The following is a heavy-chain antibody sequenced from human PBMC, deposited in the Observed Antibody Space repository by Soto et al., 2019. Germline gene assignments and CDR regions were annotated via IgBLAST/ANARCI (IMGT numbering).Heavy chain of an antibody. CDR3: ARGLAARPSYYYDYGMDV. J-gene: IGHJ6*02. V-gene: IGHV4-59*01. Sequence: SETLSLTCTVSGGSISSYYWSWIRQPPGKGLEWIGYIYYSGSTNYNPSLKSRVTISVDTSKNQFSLKLSSVTAADTAVYYCARGLAARPSYYYDYGMDVWGQGTTVTVSS. D-gene: IGHD6-6*01. CDR2: IYYSGST. CDR1: GGSISSYY.